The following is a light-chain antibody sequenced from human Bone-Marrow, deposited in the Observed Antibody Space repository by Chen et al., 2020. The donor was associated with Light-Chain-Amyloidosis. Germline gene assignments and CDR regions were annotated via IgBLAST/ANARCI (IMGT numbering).Light chain of an antibody. CDR3: GTWDSSLSAVV. CDR1: SSNIGNNY. J-gene: IGLJ2*01. CDR2: DNN. Sequence: QSVLTQPPSVSAAPGQKVTISCSGSSSNIGNNYVYWYQQLPGTAPKLLIYDNNKRPSGVPDRFAGSKSGTSATLGITGRQTGDEADYYCGTWDSSLSAVVFGGGTKLTVL. V-gene: IGLV1-51*01.